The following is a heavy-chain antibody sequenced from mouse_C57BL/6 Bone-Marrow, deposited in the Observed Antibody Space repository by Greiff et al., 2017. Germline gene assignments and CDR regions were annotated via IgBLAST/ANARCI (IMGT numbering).Heavy chain of an antibody. CDR2: INPSDSYT. V-gene: IGHV1-50*01. CDR3: AGYGFAY. CDR1: GFTFTSYW. J-gene: IGHJ3*01. D-gene: IGHD2-2*01. Sequence: VQLQQPGAELVKPGASVKLSCKASGFTFTSYWMPWVNQRPGPGLKWVGAINPSDSYTNYNQKFKGKATLTVDTSTSTAYMQLSSLTSEDSAVYDCAGYGFAYWGQGTLVTVSA.